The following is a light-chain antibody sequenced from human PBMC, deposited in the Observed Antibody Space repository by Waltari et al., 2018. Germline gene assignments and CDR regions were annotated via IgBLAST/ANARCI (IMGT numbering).Light chain of an antibody. J-gene: IGKJ2*01. CDR2: GAY. CDR1: QSLGVAH. Sequence: EIVLTQSPSTLSLSAGDTATLSCRASQSLGVAHLARYQHRSGQAPRLLIYGAYYRATGIPDRCSGGGSGTDFTLTITRLEPDDFAVYYCQQYDTSPGTFGQGTNLEI. CDR3: QQYDTSPGT. V-gene: IGKV3-20*01.